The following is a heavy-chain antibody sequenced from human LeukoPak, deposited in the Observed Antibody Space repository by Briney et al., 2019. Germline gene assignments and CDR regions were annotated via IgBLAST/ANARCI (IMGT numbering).Heavy chain of an antibody. CDR3: AKVKRAFVVVPAASYYFDY. D-gene: IGHD2-2*01. V-gene: IGHV3-23*01. Sequence: GGSLRLSCAASGFTFSSYAMSWVRQAPGKGLEWVSAISGSGGSTYYADSVKGRFTISRDNSKITLYLQMNSLRAEDTAVYYCAKVKRAFVVVPAASYYFDYWGQGTLVTVSS. J-gene: IGHJ4*02. CDR1: GFTFSSYA. CDR2: ISGSGGST.